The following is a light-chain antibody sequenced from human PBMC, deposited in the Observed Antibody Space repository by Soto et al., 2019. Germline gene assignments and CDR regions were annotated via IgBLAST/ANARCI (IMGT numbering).Light chain of an antibody. CDR1: QSVTTN. V-gene: IGKV3D-15*01. CDR2: DAS. CDR3: HYYDKWPPGT. Sequence: DIVITQSPDSVAVSLSERATINCNSSQSVTTNLAWYQQKPGQAPRLLIFDASARAVDIPGRFSGSKSGTEFTLTISSLQPEDFAVYYCHYYDKWPPGTFGQGTKVDI. J-gene: IGKJ1*01.